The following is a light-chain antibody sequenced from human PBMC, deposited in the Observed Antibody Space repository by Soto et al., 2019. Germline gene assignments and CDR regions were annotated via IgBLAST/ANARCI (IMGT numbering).Light chain of an antibody. V-gene: IGKV3-15*01. CDR3: RQYNHWPPLT. CDR2: GAS. Sequence: EIVMTQSPATLSVSPGERATLSCRASQSVGRNLAWYQQKPGQAPRLLIYGASTRATGIPARFSGSGSGTELTLTISSLQSEDFEIFSCRQYNHWPPLTFGGGTKVEIK. CDR1: QSVGRN. J-gene: IGKJ4*01.